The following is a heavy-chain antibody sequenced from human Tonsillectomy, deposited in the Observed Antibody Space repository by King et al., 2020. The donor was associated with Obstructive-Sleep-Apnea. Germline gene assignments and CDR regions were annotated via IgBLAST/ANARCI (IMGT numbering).Heavy chain of an antibody. CDR3: AHSQLWFGDLSDADVFDV. Sequence: TLKESGPTLVKPTQTLTLTCTFSGFSLSTKGVAVGWIRQPPGKALEWLALIYWYEDKRYSPSLKSRLTIIKDTSKNQVVLTMTNMDPVETATYYCAHSQLWFGDLSDADVFDVWGQGTLVTVSS. V-gene: IGHV2-5*01. D-gene: IGHD3-10*01. J-gene: IGHJ3*01. CDR1: GFSLSTKGVA. CDR2: IYWYEDK.